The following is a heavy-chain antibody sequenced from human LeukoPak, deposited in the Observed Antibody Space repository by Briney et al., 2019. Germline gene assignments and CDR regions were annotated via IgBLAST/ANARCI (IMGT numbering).Heavy chain of an antibody. CDR3: AREAGSAYSSIAC. D-gene: IGHD6-13*01. Sequence: GGSLRLSCVASGFTFSSYWMSWVRQAPGKGLEWVANIKQDESDKYYVDSVKGRFTISRDNAKNSLYLQMNSLRAEDTAVYYCAREAGSAYSSIACWGQGTLVTVSS. CDR1: GFTFSSYW. V-gene: IGHV3-7*01. J-gene: IGHJ4*02. CDR2: IKQDESDK.